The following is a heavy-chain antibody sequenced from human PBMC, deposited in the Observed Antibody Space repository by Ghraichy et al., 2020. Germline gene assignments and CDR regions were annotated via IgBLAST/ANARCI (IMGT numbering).Heavy chain of an antibody. D-gene: IGHD4-23*01. CDR1: GFNFHFYD. V-gene: IGHV3-30*18. CDR3: AKDRVATTQRVSSSFDA. CDR2: ISNDGSHR. Sequence: GGSLRLSCAASGFNFHFYDMHWVRQAPGKGLDWVAIISNDGSHRSYADSVKGRFAISRDNSKNTLYLQMDSLRPEDTAVYYCAKDRVATTQRVSSSFDAWGQGTAVTVSS. J-gene: IGHJ5*02.